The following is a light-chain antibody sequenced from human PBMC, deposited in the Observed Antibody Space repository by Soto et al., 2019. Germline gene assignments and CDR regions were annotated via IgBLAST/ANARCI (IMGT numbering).Light chain of an antibody. Sequence: EIVLTQSPGTLSLSPGERATLSCRSSQSVSSSYLAWYQQKPGQAPRLLIYDVSSRATGIPDRFSGSGSGTDFTLTISRLEPEDFPVYYCQQYGSSPTFGQGTKVEI. CDR2: DVS. CDR1: QSVSSSY. CDR3: QQYGSSPT. J-gene: IGKJ1*01. V-gene: IGKV3-20*01.